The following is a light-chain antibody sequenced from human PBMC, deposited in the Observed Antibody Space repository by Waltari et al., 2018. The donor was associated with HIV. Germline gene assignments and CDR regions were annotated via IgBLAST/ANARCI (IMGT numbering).Light chain of an antibody. Sequence: QSALTQPPSASGSPGQSVTISCTGTSSDVGAYNYVSWFQQHPGKAPKLIIYDVTKRPSGFPTRFSGSKSGNTASLTVSGLQAEDEADYYCASHAGSKDVFGGGTRLTVL. CDR1: SSDVGAYNY. CDR2: DVT. V-gene: IGLV2-8*01. CDR3: ASHAGSKDV. J-gene: IGLJ2*01.